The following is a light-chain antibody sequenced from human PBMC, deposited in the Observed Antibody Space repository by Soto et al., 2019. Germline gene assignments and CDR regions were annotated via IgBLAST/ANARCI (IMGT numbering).Light chain of an antibody. V-gene: IGLV6-57*04. CDR1: SGSIASSY. CDR3: QSYDRSTPVV. Sequence: NFMLTQSHSVSESPGKTVTISCTRTSGSIASSYVQWYQQRPGSAPTTLIYENNERPSGVPGRFSGSIDTSSNSASLTISGLRTEDEADYYCQSYDRSTPVVFGGGTKLTVL. CDR2: ENN. J-gene: IGLJ3*02.